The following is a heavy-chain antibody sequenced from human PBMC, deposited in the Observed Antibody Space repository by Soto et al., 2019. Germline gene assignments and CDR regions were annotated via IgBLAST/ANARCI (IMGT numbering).Heavy chain of an antibody. CDR1: GFTFTSSA. Sequence: SVKVSCRASGFTFTSSAVQGVRQARGQRLEWIGWIVVGSGNTNYAQKFQDRVTITRDMSTSTAYMELSSLRSEDTAVYYCAAWNSSSWVPNFDFCGKGTLVSFSS. CDR3: AAWNSSSWVPNFDF. J-gene: IGHJ4*02. V-gene: IGHV1-58*01. CDR2: IVVGSGNT. D-gene: IGHD6-13*01.